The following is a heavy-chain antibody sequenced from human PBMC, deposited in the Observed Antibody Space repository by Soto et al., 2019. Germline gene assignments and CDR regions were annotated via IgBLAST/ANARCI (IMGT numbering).Heavy chain of an antibody. D-gene: IGHD6-19*01. V-gene: IGHV3-9*01. CDR1: GFTFDDYA. CDR3: AKDLGSLGIAVAGPAFDI. Sequence: GGSLRLSCAASGFTFDDYAMHWVRQAPGKGLEWVSGISWNSGSIGYADSVKGRFTISRDNAKNSLYLQMNSLRAEDTALYYCAKDLGSLGIAVAGPAFDIWGQGTMVTVSS. J-gene: IGHJ3*02. CDR2: ISWNSGSI.